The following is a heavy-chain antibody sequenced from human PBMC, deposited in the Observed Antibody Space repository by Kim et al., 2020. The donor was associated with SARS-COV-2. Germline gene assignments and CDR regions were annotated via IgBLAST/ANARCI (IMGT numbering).Heavy chain of an antibody. V-gene: IGHV4-31*03. Sequence: SETLSLTCTVSGGSISSGGYYWSWIRQHPGKGLEWIGYIYYSGSTYYNPSLQSRVTISVDTSKNQFSLKLSSVTAADTAVYYCARAAITMIVVVTHFDYWGQGTLVTVSS. CDR1: GGSISSGGYY. CDR3: ARAAITMIVVVTHFDY. J-gene: IGHJ4*02. D-gene: IGHD3-22*01. CDR2: IYYSGST.